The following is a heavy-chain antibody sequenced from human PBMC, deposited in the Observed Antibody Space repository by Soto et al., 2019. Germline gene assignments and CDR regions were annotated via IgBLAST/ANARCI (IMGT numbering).Heavy chain of an antibody. CDR2: INAGNGNT. CDR1: GYTFTSYA. Sequence: ASVKVSCXASGYTFTSYAMHWVRQAPGQRLEWMGWINAGNGNTKYSQKFQGRVTITRDTSASTAYMELSSLRSEDTAVYYCARSIVVVTALDYWGQGTLVTVSS. D-gene: IGHD2-21*02. CDR3: ARSIVVVTALDY. J-gene: IGHJ4*02. V-gene: IGHV1-3*01.